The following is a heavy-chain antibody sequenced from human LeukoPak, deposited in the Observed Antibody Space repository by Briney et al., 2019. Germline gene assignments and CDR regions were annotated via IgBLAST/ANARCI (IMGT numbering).Heavy chain of an antibody. V-gene: IGHV4-34*01. J-gene: IGHJ4*02. D-gene: IGHD3-16*02. CDR2: INHSGST. Sequence: SETLSLTCAVYGGSFSGYYWSWIRQPPGKGLEWIGEINHSGSTNYNPSLKSRVTISVDTSKNQFTLKLSSVTAADTAVYYCARWVTFGGVIVSYFDYWGQGTLVTVSS. CDR3: ARWVTFGGVIVSYFDY. CDR1: GGSFSGYY.